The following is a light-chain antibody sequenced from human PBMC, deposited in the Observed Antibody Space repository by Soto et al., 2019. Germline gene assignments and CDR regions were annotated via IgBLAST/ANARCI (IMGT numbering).Light chain of an antibody. V-gene: IGKV3-11*01. CDR2: DAS. Sequence: EIVLTQSPATLSLSPGERATLSCRASQSVGTYLAWYQQKPGQAPRLLMYDASNRATGIPARFSGGGSGTDFTLTISSLEPEDFAVYYCQGRSNWAWTFGQGTKV. CDR1: QSVGTY. J-gene: IGKJ1*01. CDR3: QGRSNWAWT.